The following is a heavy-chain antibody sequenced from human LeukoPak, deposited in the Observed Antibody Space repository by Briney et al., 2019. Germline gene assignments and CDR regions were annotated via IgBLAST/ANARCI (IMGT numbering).Heavy chain of an antibody. J-gene: IGHJ4*02. CDR3: ARGPNDKLVATDYFDY. CDR1: GGSISSSSYY. Sequence: PSETLSLTCTVSGGSISSSSYYWGWIRQPPGKGLEWIGSIYYSGSTYYNPSLKSRVTISVDTSKNQFSLKLSSVTAADTAVYYCARGPNDKLVATDYFDYWGQGTLVTVSS. CDR2: IYYSGST. V-gene: IGHV4-39*07. D-gene: IGHD5-12*01.